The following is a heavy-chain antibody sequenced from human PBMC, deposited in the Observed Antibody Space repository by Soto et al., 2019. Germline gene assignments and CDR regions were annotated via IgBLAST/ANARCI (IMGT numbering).Heavy chain of an antibody. CDR3: ARGSLAMDY. CDR1: GASLSNFY. V-gene: IGHV4-4*07. J-gene: IGHJ4*02. CDR2: VFPSGNT. D-gene: IGHD3-16*02. Sequence: QVQLQESGPGLVKPSETLSLTCTVSGASLSNFYWSWIRQPAGKGLEWIGRVFPSGNTNYNPSLKSRVTMSIDSSKNQFSLTLNSVTAADTAVYYRARGSLAMDYWGQGTLVIVSS.